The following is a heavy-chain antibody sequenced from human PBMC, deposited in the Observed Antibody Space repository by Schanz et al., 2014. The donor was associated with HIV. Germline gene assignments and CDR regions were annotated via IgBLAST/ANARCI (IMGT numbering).Heavy chain of an antibody. Sequence: QVQLVQSGAEVKKPGASVKVSCKASGYTFTSQYMHWVRQAPGQGLEWMGLINPYDGSTSNAQNLQGRVTMTADTFTSTAYMELRSLTSDDTAVYYCARGYCSGGTCYSGDYWGQGTLVTVSS. V-gene: IGHV1-46*01. J-gene: IGHJ4*02. CDR2: INPYDGST. CDR3: ARGYCSGGTCYSGDY. D-gene: IGHD2-15*01. CDR1: GYTFTSQY.